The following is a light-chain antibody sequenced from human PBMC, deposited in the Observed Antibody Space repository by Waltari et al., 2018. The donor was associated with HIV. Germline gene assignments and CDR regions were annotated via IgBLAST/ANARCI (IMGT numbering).Light chain of an antibody. CDR2: DTM. Sequence: AIRMTQSPSSFSASTGDRVTITCRASQDIRHSLAWYQQKPGGAPKLLIYDTMSVQSGVPSRFSGSGSGTQFTLTINCLQAEDLATYFCQQYHSYPHTFGQGTTVELK. CDR1: QDIRHS. J-gene: IGKJ1*01. CDR3: QQYHSYPHT. V-gene: IGKV1-8*01.